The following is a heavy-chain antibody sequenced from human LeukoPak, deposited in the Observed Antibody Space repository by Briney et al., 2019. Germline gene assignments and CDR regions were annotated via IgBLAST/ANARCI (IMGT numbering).Heavy chain of an antibody. J-gene: IGHJ4*02. V-gene: IGHV3-23*01. CDR3: ARVGYSSAWYFFNF. D-gene: IGHD6-13*01. CDR1: GFTFSSYA. CDR2: ISGSGGST. Sequence: PGGSLRLSCAASGFTFSSYAISWVRQAPGKGLELVSAISGSGGSTYYADSVKGRFTISRDNSKNTLYLQMNSLRAEDTALYYCARVGYSSAWYFFNFWGQGTLVTVSS.